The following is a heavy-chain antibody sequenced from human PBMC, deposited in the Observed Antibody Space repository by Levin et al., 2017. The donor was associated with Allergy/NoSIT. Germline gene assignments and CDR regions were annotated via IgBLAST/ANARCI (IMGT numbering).Heavy chain of an antibody. V-gene: IGHV3-33*01. J-gene: IGHJ4*02. CDR1: GFTFSTYV. CDR3: AREVTYYYGSGSNIYFDY. Sequence: LAGGSLRLSCAASGFTFSTYVMHWVRQAPGKGLEWVAVIWNDGSNKYYADSVKGRFTISRDTSKNTLYLQMNSLRAEDTAVYYCAREVTYYYGSGSNIYFDYWGQGTLVTVSS. D-gene: IGHD3-10*01. CDR2: IWNDGSNK.